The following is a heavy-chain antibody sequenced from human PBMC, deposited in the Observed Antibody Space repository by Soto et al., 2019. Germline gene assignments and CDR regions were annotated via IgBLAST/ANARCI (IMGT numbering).Heavy chain of an antibody. CDR3: ARALYSSRWYGSWFDP. CDR2: VSAYNGNT. CDR1: VYTFTSYG. V-gene: IGHV1-18*01. J-gene: IGHJ5*02. D-gene: IGHD6-13*01. Sequence: AGVNVSCKASVYTFTSYGISGLRQAPGQGLEWMGWVSAYNGNTNCAHKLQGRVTMTTDTSTSTAYMELRSLRSDDTAVYYCARALYSSRWYGSWFDPWGQGTLVTVSS.